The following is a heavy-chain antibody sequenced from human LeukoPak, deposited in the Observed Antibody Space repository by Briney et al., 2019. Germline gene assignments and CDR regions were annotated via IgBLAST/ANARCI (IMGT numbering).Heavy chain of an antibody. V-gene: IGHV4-39*01. CDR1: GGSISSNSYY. CDR2: IYYSGSP. CDR3: ARWRTAKTGFDY. D-gene: IGHD1-1*01. Sequence: SETLSLTCTVSGGSISSNSYYWGWIRQPPGKGLEGIGSIYYSGSPYYNPSLKSRVTLSVDTSKNQFSLNVSSVTAADTAVYYCARWRTAKTGFDYWGQGTLVTVSS. J-gene: IGHJ4*02.